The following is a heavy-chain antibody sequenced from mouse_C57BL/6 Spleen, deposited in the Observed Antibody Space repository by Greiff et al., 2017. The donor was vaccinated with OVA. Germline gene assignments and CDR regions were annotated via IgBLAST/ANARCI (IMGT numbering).Heavy chain of an antibody. J-gene: IGHJ4*01. CDR1: GFTFSDYG. D-gene: IGHD2-5*01. V-gene: IGHV5-17*01. CDR2: ISSGSSTI. CDR3: ARPPPYSKGIVDY. Sequence: EVTLVESGGGLVKPGGSLKLSCAASGFTFSDYGMHWVRQAPEKGLEWVAYISSGSSTIYYADTVKGRFTISRDNAKNTLFLQMTSLRSEDTAMYYCARPPPYSKGIVDYWGQGTSVTVSS.